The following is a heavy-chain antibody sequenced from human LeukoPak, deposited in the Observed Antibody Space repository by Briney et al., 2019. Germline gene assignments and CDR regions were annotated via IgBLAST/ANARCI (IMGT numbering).Heavy chain of an antibody. D-gene: IGHD1-26*01. CDR3: ARGISGTYLTYHYYYGVDV. J-gene: IGHJ6*02. Sequence: GGSLRLSCAASEFTFSSYGMHWVRQAPGKGLEWVAVIWYDGTNKYYADSVKGRFTISRDNSKNTLYLQMNSLRAEDTAVYYCARGISGTYLTYHYYYGVDVWGQGTTVTVSS. CDR1: EFTFSSYG. V-gene: IGHV3-33*01. CDR2: IWYDGTNK.